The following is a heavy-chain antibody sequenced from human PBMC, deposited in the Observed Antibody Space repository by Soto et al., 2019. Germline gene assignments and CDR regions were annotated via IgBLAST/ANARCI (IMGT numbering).Heavy chain of an antibody. CDR1: GGSISSGGYY. J-gene: IGHJ4*02. CDR3: ARSSQSTVTIFDY. V-gene: IGHV4-31*03. CDR2: IYYSGST. Sequence: VQLQESGPGLVKPSQTLSLTCTVSGGSISSGGYYWSWIRQHPGKGLEWIGYIYYSGSTYYNPSLKNRVTISVDTSKNQFSLKLSSATAADTAVYYCARSSQSTVTIFDYWGQGTLVTVSS. D-gene: IGHD4-17*01.